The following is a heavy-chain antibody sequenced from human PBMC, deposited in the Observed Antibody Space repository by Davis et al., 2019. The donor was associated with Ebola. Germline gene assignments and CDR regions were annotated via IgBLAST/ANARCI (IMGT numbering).Heavy chain of an antibody. V-gene: IGHV4-34*01. Sequence: SETLSLTCAVYGGSFSGYYWSWIRQPPGKGLEWIGEINHSGSTNYNPSLKSRVTISVDTSKNQFSLKLSSVTAADTAVYYCARDELGIAYYYGMDVWGQGTTVTVSS. CDR2: INHSGST. CDR1: GGSFSGYY. CDR3: ARDELGIAYYYGMDV. J-gene: IGHJ6*02. D-gene: IGHD7-27*01.